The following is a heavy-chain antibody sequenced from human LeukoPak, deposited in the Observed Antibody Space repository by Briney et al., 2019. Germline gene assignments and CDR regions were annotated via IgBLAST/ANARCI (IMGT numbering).Heavy chain of an antibody. CDR2: IYRSGTT. CDR3: ARGDDYFDY. CDR1: EFIVSRNY. V-gene: IGHV3-53*01. J-gene: IGHJ4*02. Sequence: PGGSLRLSCAASEFIVSRNYMNWVRQAPGKGLEWVSVIYRSGTTYYTDSVKGRFTTSRDNSKNTLYLLMNSLRADDTAVYYCARGDDYFDYWGQGTLVTVSS.